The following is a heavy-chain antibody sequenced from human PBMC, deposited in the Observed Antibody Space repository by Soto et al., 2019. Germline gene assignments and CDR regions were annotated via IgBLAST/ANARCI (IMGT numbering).Heavy chain of an antibody. Sequence: QSPTLSLTCAISGDSVSSNSAAWNWIRQSPSRGLEWLGRTYYRSKWYNDYAVSVKSRITINPDTSKNQFSLQLNSVTPEDTAVYYCAREGYYDSSGYYDFDYWGQGTLVTVSS. D-gene: IGHD3-22*01. CDR2: TYYRSKWYN. CDR1: GDSVSSNSAA. J-gene: IGHJ4*02. V-gene: IGHV6-1*01. CDR3: AREGYYDSSGYYDFDY.